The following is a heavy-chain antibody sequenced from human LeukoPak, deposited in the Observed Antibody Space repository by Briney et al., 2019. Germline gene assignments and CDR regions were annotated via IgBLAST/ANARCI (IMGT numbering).Heavy chain of an antibody. CDR3: ARGVPDAFDI. D-gene: IGHD1-1*01. J-gene: IGHJ3*02. Sequence: GSLRLSCAASGFTFSNYEMSWVRQAPGKGLEWVSYISGGGSTMYYADSVKGRFTISRDNAKNSLILQMNSLRAEDTAVYYCARGVPDAFDIWGQGTMVTVSS. V-gene: IGHV3-48*03. CDR1: GFTFSNYE. CDR2: ISGGGSTM.